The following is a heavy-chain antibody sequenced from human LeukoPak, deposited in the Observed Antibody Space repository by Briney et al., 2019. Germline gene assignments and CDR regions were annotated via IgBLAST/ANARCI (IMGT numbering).Heavy chain of an antibody. CDR2: IGTAGDP. D-gene: IGHD1-26*01. CDR3: ARGSLGAPNAFDI. CDR1: GFSFSSYD. J-gene: IGHJ3*02. V-gene: IGHV3-13*05. Sequence: GGSLRLSCAASGFSFSSYDMHWVRQTTGEGLEWVSAIGTAGDPYCAGSVKGRFTVSRENAQNSLYLQMNSLRAGDTAVYYCARGSLGAPNAFDIWGQGTMVTVSS.